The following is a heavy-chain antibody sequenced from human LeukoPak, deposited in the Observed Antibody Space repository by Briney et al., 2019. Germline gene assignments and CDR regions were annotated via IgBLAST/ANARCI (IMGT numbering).Heavy chain of an antibody. V-gene: IGHV3-66*01. CDR1: GFTVSSNY. Sequence: GGSLRLSCAASGFTVSSNYMSWVRQAPGKGLEWVSVIYRGGSTYYADSVKGRFTISRDNSKNTLYLQMNSLRAEDTAVYYCARTGREIAYGGNSGGRFDPWGQGTLVTVSS. CDR2: IYRGGST. CDR3: ARTGREIAYGGNSGGRFDP. J-gene: IGHJ5*02. D-gene: IGHD2-21*02.